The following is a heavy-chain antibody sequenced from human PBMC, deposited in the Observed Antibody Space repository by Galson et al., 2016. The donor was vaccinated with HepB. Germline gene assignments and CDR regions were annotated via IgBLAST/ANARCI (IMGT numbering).Heavy chain of an antibody. D-gene: IGHD3-10*01. Sequence: SLRLSCAASGFTISDYYMSWIRQAPGKGLEWLSYISSSSHHTDYADSAKGRFTISRDNAKNSLHLQMNNLRVEDTAVYYCARMNYYGSGSPIDHWGQGSLVTVSS. CDR1: GFTISDYY. CDR2: ISSSSHHT. V-gene: IGHV3-11*03. J-gene: IGHJ4*02. CDR3: ARMNYYGSGSPIDH.